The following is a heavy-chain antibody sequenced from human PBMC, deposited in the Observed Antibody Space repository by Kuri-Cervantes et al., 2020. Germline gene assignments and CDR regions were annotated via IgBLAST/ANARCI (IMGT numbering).Heavy chain of an antibody. J-gene: IGHJ6*03. CDR2: IIPIFGTA. Sequence: SVKVSCKASGYTFTSYYMHWVRQAPGQGLEWMGGIIPIFGTANYAQKFQGRVTITADESTSTAYMELSSLRSEDTAVYYCAAGFWSGYSYYYYYMDVWGKGTTGTVSS. CDR3: AAGFWSGYSYYYYYMDV. D-gene: IGHD3-3*01. CDR1: GYTFTSYY. V-gene: IGHV1-69*13.